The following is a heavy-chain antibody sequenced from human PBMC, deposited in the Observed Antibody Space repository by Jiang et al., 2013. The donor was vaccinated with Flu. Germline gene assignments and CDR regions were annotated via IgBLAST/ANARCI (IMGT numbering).Heavy chain of an antibody. CDR2: IYPGDSDT. CDR1: GYNFATYW. Sequence: GAEVKKPGESLKISCRGSGYNFATYWIGWVRHIPGKGLEWMGIIYPGDSDTRYSPSFQGQVTISADRSISTAYLQWSSLKASDTAMYYCARHVRSIVVIPTSDWWFDPWGQGTLVTVSS. D-gene: IGHD2-2*01. V-gene: IGHV5-51*01. CDR3: ARHVRSIVVIPTSDWWFDP. J-gene: IGHJ5*02.